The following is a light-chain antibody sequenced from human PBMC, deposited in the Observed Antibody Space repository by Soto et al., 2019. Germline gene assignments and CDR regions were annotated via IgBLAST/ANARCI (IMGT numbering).Light chain of an antibody. J-gene: IGKJ5*01. CDR1: QSISSY. Sequence: DIQMTQSPSSLSASVGDRVTITCRASQSISSYLNWYQQKPGKAPKLLICDASRLQSGVPSRFSGSGGGTDFTLSISSVQPEDFATYFCQQSYMDPITFGQGTRMEIK. V-gene: IGKV1-39*01. CDR2: DAS. CDR3: QQSYMDPIT.